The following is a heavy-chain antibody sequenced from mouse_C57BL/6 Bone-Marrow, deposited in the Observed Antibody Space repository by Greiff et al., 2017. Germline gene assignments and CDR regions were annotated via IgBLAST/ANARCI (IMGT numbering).Heavy chain of an antibody. CDR1: GFTFSDYG. J-gene: IGHJ3*01. CDR2: ISNLAYSI. Sequence: EVHLVESGGGLVQPGGSLKLSCAASGFTFSDYGMAWVRQAPRKGPEWVAFISNLAYSIYYADTVTGRFTISRENAKNTLYLEMSSLRSEDTAMYYCARGIDYGNYGLAYGGQGTLVTVSA. CDR3: ARGIDYGNYGLAY. V-gene: IGHV5-15*01. D-gene: IGHD2-1*01.